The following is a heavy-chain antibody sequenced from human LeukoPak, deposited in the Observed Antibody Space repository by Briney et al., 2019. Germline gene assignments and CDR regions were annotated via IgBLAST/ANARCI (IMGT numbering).Heavy chain of an antibody. CDR3: ARAGRTYVISGSNLNWFDP. J-gene: IGHJ5*02. D-gene: IGHD3-22*01. CDR1: GYFINSGYY. CDR2: IYYSGFT. V-gene: IGHV4-38-2*01. Sequence: SETLSLTCAVSGYFINSGYYWGWIRQSPGKGLEWIGSIYYSGFTYYNPSLKSRVTISVDTSKNLFSLKLSSVTASDTAVYYCARAGRTYVISGSNLNWFDPWGQGTLVTVSS.